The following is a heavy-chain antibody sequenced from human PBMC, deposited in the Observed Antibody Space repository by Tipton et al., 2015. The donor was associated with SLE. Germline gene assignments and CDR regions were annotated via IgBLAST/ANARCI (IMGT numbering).Heavy chain of an antibody. CDR2: IYGDGTT. V-gene: IGHV3-23*03. CDR1: GFNFSIFA. J-gene: IGHJ2*01. Sequence: SLRLSCAASGFNFSIFAMSWVRQAPGKGLEWVSVIYGDGTTYYADSVKGRFTTSRDNSKRILYLQMNSLRTEDTAVYYCASGITVSTGYFDLWGRGTLVTVSS. CDR3: ASGITVSTGYFDL. D-gene: IGHD4-17*01.